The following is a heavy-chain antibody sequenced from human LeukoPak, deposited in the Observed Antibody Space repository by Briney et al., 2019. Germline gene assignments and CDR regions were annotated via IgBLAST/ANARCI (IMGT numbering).Heavy chain of an antibody. V-gene: IGHV3-74*03. CDR2: INSDGSSI. J-gene: IGHJ4*02. CDR3: AREGRVSDYDFDC. D-gene: IGHD5-12*01. CDR1: GFTFSSYW. Sequence: GGSLRLSCAASGFTFSSYWMHWVRQAPGKGLVWVSRINSDGSSITYADSVKGRFTISRDNAKNTLYLQMNGLRVEDTAVYYCAREGRVSDYDFDCWGQGTLVTVSS.